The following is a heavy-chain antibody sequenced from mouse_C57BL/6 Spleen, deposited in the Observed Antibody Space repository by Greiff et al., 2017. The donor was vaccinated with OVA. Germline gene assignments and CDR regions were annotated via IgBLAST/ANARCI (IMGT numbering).Heavy chain of an antibody. V-gene: IGHV1-52*01. D-gene: IGHD1-1*01. Sequence: VQLQQPGAELVRPGSSVKLSCKASGYTFTSYWMHWVKQRPIQGLEWIGNIDPSDSETHYNQKFKDKATLTVDKSSSTAYMQLSSLTSEDSAVYYCARRGDGSSPYYAMDYWGQGTSVTVSS. J-gene: IGHJ4*01. CDR2: IDPSDSET. CDR1: GYTFTSYW. CDR3: ARRGDGSSPYYAMDY.